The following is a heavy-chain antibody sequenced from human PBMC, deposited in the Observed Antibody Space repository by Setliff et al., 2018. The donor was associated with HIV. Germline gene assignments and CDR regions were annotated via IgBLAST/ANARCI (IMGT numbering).Heavy chain of an antibody. CDR1: GGSISSRSYY. D-gene: IGHD2-15*01. Sequence: SETLSLTCTVSGGSISSRSYYWSWLRQPAGKGLEWIGRIYSNGNTDYNPSLKSRVTIPEDTSRNQFSLKLTSVTAADTAVYYCARRPIKGYGPFDSWGPGTLVTVSS. V-gene: IGHV4-61*02. CDR3: ARRPIKGYGPFDS. CDR2: IYSNGNT. J-gene: IGHJ4*02.